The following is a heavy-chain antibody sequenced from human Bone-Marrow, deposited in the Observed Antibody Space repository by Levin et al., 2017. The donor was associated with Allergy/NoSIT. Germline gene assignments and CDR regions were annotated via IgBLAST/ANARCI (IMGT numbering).Heavy chain of an antibody. D-gene: IGHD1-1*01. V-gene: IGHV1-58*01. CDR2: VALASGNT. Sequence: PGESLKISCKASGSTFRGPSVQWVRQARGERLEWIGWVALASGNTNYAPKFKERVTMSRDMSTGTAYMELTSLRSDDTAVYFCATPPAPLRTHFYMDVWGTGTTVTVSS. CDR1: GSTFRGPS. CDR3: ATPPAPLRTHFYMDV. J-gene: IGHJ6*03.